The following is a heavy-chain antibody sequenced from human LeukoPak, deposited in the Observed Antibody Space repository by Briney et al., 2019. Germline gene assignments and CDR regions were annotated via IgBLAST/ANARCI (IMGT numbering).Heavy chain of an antibody. CDR2: IYTSGST. V-gene: IGHV4-4*07. CDR3: ARDHEDTVATIWGEGLNI. D-gene: IGHD5-12*01. CDR1: GGSISSYY. J-gene: IGHJ3*02. Sequence: PSETLSLTCTVSGGSISSYYWSWIRQPAGKGLEWIGHIYTSGSTKYNPSLKGRVTMSVDTSKNQFSLNLSSVTAADTAVYHCARDHEDTVATIWGEGLNIWGQGTVVTVSS.